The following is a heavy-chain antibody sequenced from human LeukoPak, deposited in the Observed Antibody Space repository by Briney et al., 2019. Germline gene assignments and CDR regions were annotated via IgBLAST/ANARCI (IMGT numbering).Heavy chain of an antibody. CDR2: MNPNSGNT. V-gene: IGHV1-8*01. Sequence: ASVKVSCKASGYTFTSYDINWVRQATGQGLEWMGWMNPNSGNTGYAQKFQGRVTITRNTSISTAYMELSSLRSEDTAVYYCAGGNKGLWLRYYYYYYMDVWGKGTTVTVSS. CDR1: GYTFTSYD. J-gene: IGHJ6*03. CDR3: AGGNKGLWLRYYYYYYMDV. D-gene: IGHD3-16*01.